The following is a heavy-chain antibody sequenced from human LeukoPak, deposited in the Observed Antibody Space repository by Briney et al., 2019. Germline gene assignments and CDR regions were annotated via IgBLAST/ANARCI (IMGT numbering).Heavy chain of an antibody. CDR3: ARDDGGFWSGSRFDP. CDR1: GFTFSSYS. Sequence: PGGSLRLSCAASGFTFSSYSMNWVRQAPGKGLGWVSSISSSSSYIYYADSVKGRFTISRDNAKNSLYLQMNSLRAEDTAVYYCARDDGGFWSGSRFDPWGPGTLVTVSS. J-gene: IGHJ5*02. CDR2: ISSSSSYI. D-gene: IGHD3-3*01. V-gene: IGHV3-21*01.